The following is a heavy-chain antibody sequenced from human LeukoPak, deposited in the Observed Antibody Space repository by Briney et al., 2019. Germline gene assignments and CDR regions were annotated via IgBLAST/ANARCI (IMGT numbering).Heavy chain of an antibody. Sequence: GGSLRLSCAASGFTFSSYSMNWVRQTPGKGLEWVSSFSSSSSYIYYADSVKGRFTISRDNAKNSLYLQMNSLRAEDTALYYCARDPPRYYYDSSVSLDYWCQGTLVTVSS. CDR1: GFTFSSYS. CDR3: ARDPPRYYYDSSVSLDY. V-gene: IGHV3-21*01. D-gene: IGHD3-22*01. J-gene: IGHJ4*02. CDR2: FSSSSSYI.